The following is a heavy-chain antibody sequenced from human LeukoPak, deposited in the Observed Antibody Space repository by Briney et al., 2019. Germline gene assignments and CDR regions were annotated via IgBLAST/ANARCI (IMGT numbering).Heavy chain of an antibody. CDR3: ASEYYYDSSGYGPLFDY. D-gene: IGHD3-22*01. CDR2: ISAYNGNT. J-gene: IGHJ4*02. Sequence: ASVKVSCKASGYTFTSYGISWVRQAPGQGLEWMGWISAYNGNTNYAQKFQGRVTITTDESTSTAYMELSSLRSEDTAVYYCASEYYYDSSGYGPLFDYWGQGTLVTVSS. V-gene: IGHV1-18*01. CDR1: GYTFTSYG.